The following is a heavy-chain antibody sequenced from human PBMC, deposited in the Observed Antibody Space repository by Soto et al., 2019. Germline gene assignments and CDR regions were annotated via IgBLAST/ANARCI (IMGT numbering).Heavy chain of an antibody. CDR3: ARENSSFDY. D-gene: IGHD2-15*01. CDR2: ISPYNANA. J-gene: IGHJ4*02. CDR1: GYTVRNIG. Sequence: QIQLLQSGAEVKKPGASVKVTCKASGYTVRNIGISWVRQAPGQGLEWMGWISPYNANANYAQTFQGRLTMTADTSTSTAYMELRSLRSDDTAVYYCARENSSFDYWGQGTLVTVSS. V-gene: IGHV1-18*01.